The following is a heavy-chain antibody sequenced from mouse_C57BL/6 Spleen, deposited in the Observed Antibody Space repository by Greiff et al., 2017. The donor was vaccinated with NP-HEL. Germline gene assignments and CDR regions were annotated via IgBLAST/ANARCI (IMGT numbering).Heavy chain of an antibody. CDR1: GYTFTSYW. D-gene: IGHD1-1*01. CDR2: IHPSDSET. V-gene: IGHV1-61*01. J-gene: IGHJ2*01. CDR3: ATYGSSYFDY. Sequence: QVQLQQPGAELVRPGSSVKLSCKASGYTFTSYWMDWVKQRPGQGLEWIGNIHPSDSETHYNQKFKDKATLTVDKSSSTAYMQLSSLTSEDSAVYYCATYGSSYFDYWGQGTTLTVSS.